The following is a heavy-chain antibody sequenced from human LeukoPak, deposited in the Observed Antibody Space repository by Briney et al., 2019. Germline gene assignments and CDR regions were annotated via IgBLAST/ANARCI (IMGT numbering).Heavy chain of an antibody. V-gene: IGHV1-69*04. D-gene: IGHD5-12*01. CDR3: ARSSSGFDFNNWFDP. J-gene: IGHJ5*02. CDR2: ITPIFGIA. CDR1: GGTFSSYA. Sequence: GASVKVSCKASGGTFSSYAISWVRQAPGQGLEWMGRITPIFGIANYAQKFQGRVTITADKSTSTAYMELSSLRSEDTAVYYCARSSSGFDFNNWFDPWGQGTLVTVSS.